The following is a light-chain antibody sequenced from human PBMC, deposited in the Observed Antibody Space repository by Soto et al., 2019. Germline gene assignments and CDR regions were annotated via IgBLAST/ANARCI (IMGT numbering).Light chain of an antibody. CDR1: SSDVGGYNF. Sequence: ALTQPASVSGSPRQSITISCTGTSSDVGGYNFVSWYQQHPGKAPKLMIYEVNNRPSGVSNRFSGSKSGNTASLTISGLQAEDEADYYCSSWTSSTTQVLGGGTKLTVL. CDR2: EVN. J-gene: IGLJ3*02. CDR3: SSWTSSTTQV. V-gene: IGLV2-14*01.